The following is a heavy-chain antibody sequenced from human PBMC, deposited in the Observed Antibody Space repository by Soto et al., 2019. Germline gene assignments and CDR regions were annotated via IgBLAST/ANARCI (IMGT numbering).Heavy chain of an antibody. CDR2: IYYSGST. CDR1: CGSISSFY. CDR3: ARDLSFVAGDYVIRAGWFDP. J-gene: IGHJ5*02. V-gene: IGHV4-59*01. Sequence: SETLSLTCTVFCGSISSFYCGWIRQPPGKGLGWIGYIYYSGSTNYNPSLKSRVTISVDTSTNQFSLKLSSVTAADTAVYYCARDLSFVAGDYVIRAGWFDPWGQGTLVTVSS. D-gene: IGHD4-17*01.